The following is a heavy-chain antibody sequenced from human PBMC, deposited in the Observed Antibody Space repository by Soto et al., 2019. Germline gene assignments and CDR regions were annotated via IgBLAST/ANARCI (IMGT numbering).Heavy chain of an antibody. CDR1: GYTFSRYG. Sequence: QVQLVQSGAEVKKPGASVTVSFKASGYTFSRYGMHWVRQAPGQRLEWMGLINAGNGNTKYSQKFQGRVTITRDTSANTAYMELSSLRSEDTAVYYCARGGDLGYNYYYGMDVWGQGTTVTVSS. CDR3: ARGGDLGYNYYYGMDV. CDR2: INAGNGNT. D-gene: IGHD6-25*01. V-gene: IGHV1-3*01. J-gene: IGHJ6*02.